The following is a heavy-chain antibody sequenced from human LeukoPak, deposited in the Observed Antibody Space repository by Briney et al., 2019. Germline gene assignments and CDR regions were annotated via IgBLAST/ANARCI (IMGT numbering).Heavy chain of an antibody. Sequence: ASVKVSCKASGYTFTGYYMHWVRQAPGQGLEWMGWINPNSGGTNYAQKFQGRVTMTRDTSISTAYMELSRLRSDDTAVYYCARASGVGATRSYAFDIWGKGQWSPSLQ. D-gene: IGHD1-26*01. CDR1: GYTFTGYY. J-gene: IGHJ3*02. CDR3: ARASGVGATRSYAFDI. V-gene: IGHV1-2*02. CDR2: INPNSGGT.